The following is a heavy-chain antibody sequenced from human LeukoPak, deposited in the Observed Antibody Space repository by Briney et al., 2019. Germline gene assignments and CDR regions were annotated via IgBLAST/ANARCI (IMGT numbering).Heavy chain of an antibody. J-gene: IGHJ6*03. CDR1: GYTFTSYD. Sequence: ASVKVSCKASGYTFTSYDINWVRQATGQGLEWMGWMNPNSGNTGYAQKFQGRVTMTRNTSISTAYMELSSLRSEDTAVYYCARSITMVRGVTIPYYYYYMDVWGKGATVTFSS. V-gene: IGHV1-8*01. CDR3: ARSITMVRGVTIPYYYYYMDV. D-gene: IGHD3-10*01. CDR2: MNPNSGNT.